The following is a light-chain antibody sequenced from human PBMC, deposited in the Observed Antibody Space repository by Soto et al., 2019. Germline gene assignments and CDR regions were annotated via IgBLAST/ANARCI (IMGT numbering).Light chain of an antibody. CDR1: QSVSSSY. V-gene: IGKV3-20*01. CDR2: GAS. J-gene: IGKJ1*01. Sequence: EMVLTQSPGTLSLSPGERATLSCRASQSVSSSYLAWYQQKPGQAPRLLIYGASIRATGIPDRFSGSRSGTDLTLNISRLEPEDVALYYCQQYCSSPCTFGQGTKVEIK. CDR3: QQYCSSPCT.